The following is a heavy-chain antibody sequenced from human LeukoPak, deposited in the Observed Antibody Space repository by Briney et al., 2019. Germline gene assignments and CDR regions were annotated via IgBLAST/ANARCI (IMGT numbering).Heavy chain of an antibody. J-gene: IGHJ5*02. CDR1: GYTFTSYY. CDR3: ARSRTMVRESRGVNWFDP. CDR2: INPSGGST. V-gene: IGHV1-46*01. D-gene: IGHD3-10*01. Sequence: GASVKVSCKASGYTFTSYYMHWVRQAPGQGLEWMGIINPSGGSTSYAQKFQGRVTMTRDTSTSTVYMELSSLRSEDTAVYYCARSRTMVRESRGVNWFDPWGQGTLVTVSS.